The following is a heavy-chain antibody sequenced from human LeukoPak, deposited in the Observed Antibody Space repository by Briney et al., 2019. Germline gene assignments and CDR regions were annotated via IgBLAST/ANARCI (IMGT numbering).Heavy chain of an antibody. CDR2: IIPIFGTA. CDR3: AREGSSSSFPYYYYMDV. D-gene: IGHD6-6*01. CDR1: GGTFSSYA. Sequence: ASVKVSCKASGGTFSSYAISWVRQAPGQGLEWMGGIIPIFGTASYAQKFQGRVTITTDESTSTAYMELSSLRSEDTAVYYCAREGSSSSFPYYYYMDVWGKGTTVTVSS. V-gene: IGHV1-69*05. J-gene: IGHJ6*03.